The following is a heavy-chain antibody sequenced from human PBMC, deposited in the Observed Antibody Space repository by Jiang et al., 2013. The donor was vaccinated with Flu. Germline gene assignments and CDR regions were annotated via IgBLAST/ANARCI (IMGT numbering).Heavy chain of an antibody. V-gene: IGHV1-18*01. CDR3: ASPTPYYYGSGSYYIN. J-gene: IGHJ4*02. D-gene: IGHD3-10*01. CDR1: GYTFTSYG. CDR2: ISAYNGNT. Sequence: EVKKPGPSVKVSCKASGYTFTSYGISWVRQAPGQGLEWMGWISAYNGNTNYAQKLQGRVTMTTDTSTSTAYMELRSLRSDDTAVYYCASPTPYYYGSGSYYINWGQGTLVTVSS.